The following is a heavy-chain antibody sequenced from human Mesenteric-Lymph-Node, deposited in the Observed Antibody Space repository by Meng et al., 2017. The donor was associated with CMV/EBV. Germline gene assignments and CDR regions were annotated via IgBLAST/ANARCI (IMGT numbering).Heavy chain of an antibody. CDR1: GFTFSSFS. V-gene: IGHV3-21*01. D-gene: IGHD6-6*01. Sequence: GGSLRLSCAASGFTFSSFSLNWVRQAPGKGLEWVSSISISSSYIYYADSVKGRFTISRDNAKRSLYLQMNSLRAEDTAVYYCARDTSSSSRSFDYWGQGTLVTVSS. CDR3: ARDTSSSSRSFDY. J-gene: IGHJ4*02. CDR2: ISISSSYI.